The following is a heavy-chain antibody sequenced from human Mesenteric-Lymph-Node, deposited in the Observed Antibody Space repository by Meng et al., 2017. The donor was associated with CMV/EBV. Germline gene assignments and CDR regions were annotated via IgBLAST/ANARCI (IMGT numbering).Heavy chain of an antibody. J-gene: IGHJ4*02. Sequence: SCKGSGYSFTSYWIGWVRQAPGKGLEWVSVISSGDITYYADSMKGRFTISRGNSKNTVYLQMNSLRAEDTAVYYCARGPRIGDFYDRSGYYANFDYWGQGTLVTVSS. D-gene: IGHD3-22*01. CDR3: ARGPRIGDFYDRSGYYANFDY. V-gene: IGHV3-53*01. CDR1: GYSFTSYW. CDR2: ISSGDIT.